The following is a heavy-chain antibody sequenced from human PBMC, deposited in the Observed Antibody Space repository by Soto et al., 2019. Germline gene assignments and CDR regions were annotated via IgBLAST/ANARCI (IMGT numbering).Heavy chain of an antibody. V-gene: IGHV2-5*02. Sequence: QITLKESGPTLVKPTQPLTLTCTFSGFSLSTSGVGVGWIRQPPGKALEWLALIYWDDDKRYSPSLKSRLTITKDTSKNQVVLTMTNMDPVDTATYYCAHRDYGDPEVHFDYWGQGTLVTVSS. J-gene: IGHJ4*02. CDR2: IYWDDDK. D-gene: IGHD4-17*01. CDR3: AHRDYGDPEVHFDY. CDR1: GFSLSTSGVG.